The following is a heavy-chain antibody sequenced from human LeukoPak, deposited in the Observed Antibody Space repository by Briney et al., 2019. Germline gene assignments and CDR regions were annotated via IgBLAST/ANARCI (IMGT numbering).Heavy chain of an antibody. CDR1: GGSISSGSYY. Sequence: PSQTLSLTCTVSGGSISSGSYYWSWIRQPAGKGLEWIGRIYTSGSTNYNPSLKSRVTISVDTSKNQFSLKLSSVTAADTAVYYCARDRREYRSGWYNWFDPWGQGTLVTVSS. V-gene: IGHV4-61*02. J-gene: IGHJ5*02. CDR2: IYTSGST. D-gene: IGHD6-19*01. CDR3: ARDRREYRSGWYNWFDP.